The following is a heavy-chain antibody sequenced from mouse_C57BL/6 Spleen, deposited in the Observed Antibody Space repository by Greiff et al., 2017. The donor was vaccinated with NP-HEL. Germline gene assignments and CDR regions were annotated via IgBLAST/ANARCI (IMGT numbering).Heavy chain of an antibody. V-gene: IGHV5-17*01. J-gene: IGHJ4*01. CDR2: ISSGSSTI. CDR3: ARLRLYAMDY. Sequence: DVKLVESGGGLVKPGGSLKLSCAASGFTFSDYGMHWVRQAPEKGLEWVAYISSGSSTIYYADTVKGRFTISRDNAKNTLFLQMTSLRSEDTAMYYCARLRLYAMDYWGQGTSVTVSS. D-gene: IGHD2-4*01. CDR1: GFTFSDYG.